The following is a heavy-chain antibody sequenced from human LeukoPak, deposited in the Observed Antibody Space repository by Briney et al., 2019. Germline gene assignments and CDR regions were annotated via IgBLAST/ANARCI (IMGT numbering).Heavy chain of an antibody. CDR2: ISAYNGNT. CDR3: ARTFYGSGSLYYYYYYMDV. CDR1: GYTFTSYG. J-gene: IGHJ6*03. V-gene: IGHV1-18*01. Sequence: ASVKVSCKASGYTFTSYGISWVRQAPGQGLEWMGWISAYNGNTNYAQKLQGRVTMITDTSTSTAYMELRSLRSDDTAVYYCARTFYGSGSLYYYYYYMDVWGKGTTVTISS. D-gene: IGHD3-10*01.